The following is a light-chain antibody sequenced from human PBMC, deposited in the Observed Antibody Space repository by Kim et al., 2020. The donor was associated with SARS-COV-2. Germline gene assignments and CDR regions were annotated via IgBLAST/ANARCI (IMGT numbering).Light chain of an antibody. Sequence: GKTVRITCQGDSLRSYYASWYQQKPGQAPVLGIYGKNNRPSGIPDRFSGSSSGNTASLTITGAQAEDEADYYCNSRDSSGNHLYVFGTGTKVTVL. CDR3: NSRDSSGNHLYV. CDR2: GKN. V-gene: IGLV3-19*01. CDR1: SLRSYY. J-gene: IGLJ1*01.